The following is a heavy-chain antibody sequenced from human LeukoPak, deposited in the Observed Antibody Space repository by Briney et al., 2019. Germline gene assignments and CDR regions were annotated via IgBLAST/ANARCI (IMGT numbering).Heavy chain of an antibody. CDR2: INPNSGGT. CDR1: GYTFTGYY. D-gene: IGHD2-15*01. V-gene: IGHV1-2*02. J-gene: IGHJ5*02. Sequence: ASVKVSCKASGYTFTGYYMHWVRQAPGQGLEWMGWINPNSGGTNYAQKFQGRVTMTRDTSISTAYMELSRLRSDDTAVYYCARDLGYCSGGSCWNWFDPWGQGTLVTVSS. CDR3: ARDLGYCSGGSCWNWFDP.